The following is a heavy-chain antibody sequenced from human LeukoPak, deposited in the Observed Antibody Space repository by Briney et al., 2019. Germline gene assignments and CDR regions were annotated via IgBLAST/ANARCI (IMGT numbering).Heavy chain of an antibody. CDR1: GYTFTGYY. V-gene: IGHV1-2*06. CDR3: ARRRGEPNIFDY. CDR2: INPNSGGT. J-gene: IGHJ4*02. Sequence: GASVKVSCKASGYTFTGYYMHWVRQAPGQGLEWMGRINPNSGGTNYAQKFQGRVTMTRDTSISTAYMELNRLRSDDTALYYCARRRGEPNIFDYWGQGTLVTVSS. D-gene: IGHD3-16*01.